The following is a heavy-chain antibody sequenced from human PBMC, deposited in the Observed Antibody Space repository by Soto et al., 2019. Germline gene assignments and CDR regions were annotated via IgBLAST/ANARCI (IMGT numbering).Heavy chain of an antibody. CDR3: AKTSKGGDFDY. Sequence: QVQLVESGGGVVQPGRSLRLSCAASGFTFSSYGMHWVRQAPGKGLEWVAVISYDGCNKYYADSVKGRFTISRDNSKNTLYLQMNSLRAEDTAVYYCAKTSKGGDFDYWGQGTLVTVSS. D-gene: IGHD3-16*01. CDR2: ISYDGCNK. V-gene: IGHV3-30*18. CDR1: GFTFSSYG. J-gene: IGHJ4*02.